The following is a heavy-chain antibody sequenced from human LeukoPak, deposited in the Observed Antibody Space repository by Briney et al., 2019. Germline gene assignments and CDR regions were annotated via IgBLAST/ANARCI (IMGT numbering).Heavy chain of an antibody. D-gene: IGHD2-2*01. Sequence: SETLSLTCTVPGGSISSGDYYWSWIRQPPGKGLEWIGYIYYSGSTYYNPSLKSPVTISVDTSKNQFSLKLSSVTAADTAVYYCARAPGYCSSTSCYFDYWGQGTLVTVSS. CDR1: GGSISSGDYY. V-gene: IGHV4-30-4*08. J-gene: IGHJ4*02. CDR2: IYYSGST. CDR3: ARAPGYCSSTSCYFDY.